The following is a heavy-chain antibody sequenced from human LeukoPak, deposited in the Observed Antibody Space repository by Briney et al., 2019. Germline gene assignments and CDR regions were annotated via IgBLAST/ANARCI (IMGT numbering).Heavy chain of an antibody. J-gene: IGHJ3*02. Sequence: GGSLRLSCAASGFTFSGSAMHWVRQASGKGLEWVGRIRSKANSYATAYAASVKGRFTISRDDSKNTAYLQMNSLKTEDTAVYYCTRLSEDFWSGYDAFDIWGQGTMVTVSS. CDR1: GFTFSGSA. CDR2: IRSKANSYAT. D-gene: IGHD3-3*01. V-gene: IGHV3-73*01. CDR3: TRLSEDFWSGYDAFDI.